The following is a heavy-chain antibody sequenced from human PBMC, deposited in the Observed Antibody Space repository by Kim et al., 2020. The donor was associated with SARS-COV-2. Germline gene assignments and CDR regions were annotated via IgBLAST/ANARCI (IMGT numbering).Heavy chain of an antibody. CDR3: ARDYYGSGLY. D-gene: IGHD3-10*01. J-gene: IGHJ4*02. CDR2: IANDGTIS. V-gene: IGHV3-74*01. Sequence: GGSLRLSCAASGFTFSGYWMLWVRQAPGKGLEWVSRIANDGTISDYADSVRGRFTISRDNAKNTLYLQLNSLRVEDTAVYYCARDYYGSGLYWGEGTLVTVSS. CDR1: GFTFSGYW.